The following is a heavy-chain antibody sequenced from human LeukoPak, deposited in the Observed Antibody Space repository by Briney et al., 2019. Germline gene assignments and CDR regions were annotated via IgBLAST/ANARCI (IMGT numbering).Heavy chain of an antibody. J-gene: IGHJ3*02. Sequence: PGGSLRLSCAASGFTFISYAMSWVRQAPGKGLEWVSAISVIGGSTYYADSVKGRFTISRDNSKNTLYLQMNSLRAEDTAVYYCAKRRTHIVVVQAAIGAFDIWGQGTMVTVSS. D-gene: IGHD2-2*01. CDR3: AKRRTHIVVVQAAIGAFDI. CDR1: GFTFISYA. V-gene: IGHV3-23*01. CDR2: ISVIGGST.